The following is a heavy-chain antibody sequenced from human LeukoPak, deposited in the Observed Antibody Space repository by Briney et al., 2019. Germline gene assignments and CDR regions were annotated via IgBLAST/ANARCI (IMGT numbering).Heavy chain of an antibody. V-gene: IGHV1-2*02. J-gene: IGHJ5*02. CDR3: ARLILGLGSESPDFSSWFDP. Sequence: GASVKVSCKASGYTFTGYYMHWVRQAPGQGLEWMGWINPNSGGTNYAQKFQGRVTMTRDTSISTAYMELSRLRSDDTAVYYCARLILGLGSESPDFSSWFDPWGQGTLVTVSS. CDR1: GYTFTGYY. CDR2: INPNSGGT. D-gene: IGHD3-10*01.